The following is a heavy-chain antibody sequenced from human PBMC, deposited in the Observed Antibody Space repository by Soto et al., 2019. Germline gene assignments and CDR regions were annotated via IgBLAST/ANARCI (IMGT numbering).Heavy chain of an antibody. J-gene: IGHJ6*02. Sequence: SETLSLTCTVSGGSISSGDYYWSWIRQPPGKGLEWIGYIYYSGSTYYNPSLKSRVTISVDTSKNQFSLKLSSVTAADTAVYYCASSTHYYDSSAPMDVWGQGTTVTVSS. CDR3: ASSTHYYDSSAPMDV. D-gene: IGHD3-22*01. V-gene: IGHV4-30-4*01. CDR1: GGSISSGDYY. CDR2: IYYSGST.